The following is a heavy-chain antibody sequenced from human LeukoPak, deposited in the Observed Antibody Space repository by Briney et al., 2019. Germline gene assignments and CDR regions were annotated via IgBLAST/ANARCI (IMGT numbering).Heavy chain of an antibody. V-gene: IGHV1-18*01. CDR2: ISAYNGNT. CDR3: ATVAYYYDSSGYPLDY. D-gene: IGHD3-22*01. J-gene: IGHJ4*02. Sequence: GASVKVSCKASGYTFTSYGISWVRQAPGQGLEWMGWISAYNGNTKYAQKLQGRVTMTEDTSTDTAYMELSSLRSEDTAVYYCATVAYYYDSSGYPLDYWGQGTLVTVSS. CDR1: GYTFTSYG.